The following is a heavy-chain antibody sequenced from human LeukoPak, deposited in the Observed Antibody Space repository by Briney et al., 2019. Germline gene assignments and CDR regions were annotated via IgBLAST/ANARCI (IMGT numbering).Heavy chain of an antibody. D-gene: IGHD3-22*01. CDR1: GGSISSSNW. Sequence: SETLSLTCAVSGGSISSSNWWSWVRQPPGKGLEWIGEIYHSGSTNYNPSLKSRVTISVDKSKNQFSLKLSSVTAADTAVYYCAREGYDRVSGGYYMDVWGKGTTVTVSS. J-gene: IGHJ6*03. CDR2: IYHSGST. V-gene: IGHV4-4*02. CDR3: AREGYDRVSGGYYMDV.